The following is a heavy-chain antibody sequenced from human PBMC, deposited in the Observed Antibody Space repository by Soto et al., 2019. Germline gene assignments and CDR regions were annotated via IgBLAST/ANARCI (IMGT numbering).Heavy chain of an antibody. CDR3: ATAQLRGYVYYYYMDV. Sequence: PGGSLRLSCAASGFTFSSYAMSWVRQAPGKGLEWVSAISGSGGSTYYADSVKGRFTISRDNSKNTLYLQMNSLRAEDTAVYYCATAQLRGYVYYYYMDVWGKGTTVTVSS. D-gene: IGHD4-17*01. CDR2: ISGSGGST. V-gene: IGHV3-23*01. J-gene: IGHJ6*03. CDR1: GFTFSSYA.